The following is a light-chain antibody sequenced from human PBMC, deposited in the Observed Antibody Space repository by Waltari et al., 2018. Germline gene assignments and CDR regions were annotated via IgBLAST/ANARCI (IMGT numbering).Light chain of an antibody. V-gene: IGKV1-5*03. CDR3: QQYSSFPRT. J-gene: IGKJ1*01. Sequence: DIQMTQSPSTLSASVGDIVTLTCRASQSISTWLAWYQQKPGRAPKLLIYKASSLESGVPSRFSGSGSGTEFTLTISSLQPDYFATYYCQQYSSFPRTFGQGTKVEIK. CDR2: KAS. CDR1: QSISTW.